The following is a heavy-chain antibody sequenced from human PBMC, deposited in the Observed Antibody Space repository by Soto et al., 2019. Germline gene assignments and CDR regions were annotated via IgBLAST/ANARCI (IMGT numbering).Heavy chain of an antibody. CDR1: GYTFTSYG. V-gene: IGHV3-30*18. CDR2: ISYDGSNK. D-gene: IGHD3-10*01. J-gene: IGHJ6*02. CDR3: AKDRTYYYGSGSSMDV. Sequence: SCKASGYTFTSYGMHWVRQAPGKGLEWVAVISYDGSNKYYADSVKGRFTISRDNSKNTLYLQMNSLRAEDTAVYYCAKDRTYYYGSGSSMDVWGQGTTVTVSS.